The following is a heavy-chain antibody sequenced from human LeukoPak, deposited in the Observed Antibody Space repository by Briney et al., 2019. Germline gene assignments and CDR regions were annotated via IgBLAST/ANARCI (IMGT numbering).Heavy chain of an antibody. V-gene: IGHV4-61*02. CDR1: GGSISSGSYY. J-gene: IGHJ4*02. CDR2: IYTSGST. Sequence: KASETLSLTCTVSGGSISSGSYYWSWIRQPAGKGLEWIGRIYTSGSTNYNPSLKSRVTISVDTSKNQFSLKLSSVTAADTAVYYCARGWIANRLYFDYWGQGTLVTVSS. D-gene: IGHD2-21*01. CDR3: ARGWIANRLYFDY.